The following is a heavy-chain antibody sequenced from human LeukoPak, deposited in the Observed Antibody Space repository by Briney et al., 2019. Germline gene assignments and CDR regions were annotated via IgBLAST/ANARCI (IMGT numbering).Heavy chain of an antibody. CDR1: GYTFTSYG. CDR3: ARDPVSVVPGYFDY. CDR2: ISAYNGNT. J-gene: IGHJ4*02. Sequence: ASVTVSCKASGYTFTSYGISWVRQAPGQGLEWMGWISAYNGNTNYAQKLQGRVTMTTDTSTSTAYMELRSLRSDDTAVYYCARDPVSVVPGYFDYWGQGTLVTVSS. D-gene: IGHD2-21*01. V-gene: IGHV1-18*01.